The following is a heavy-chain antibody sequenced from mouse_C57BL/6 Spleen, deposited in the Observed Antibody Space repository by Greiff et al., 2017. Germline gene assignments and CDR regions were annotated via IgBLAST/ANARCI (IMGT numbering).Heavy chain of an antibody. V-gene: IGHV1-22*01. CDR2: INPENGGT. Sequence: VQLQQSGAELVKPGASVKMSCKASGYTFTDYYMHWVKQRPGQGLEWIGYINPENGGTNYNQKFKGKATLTVDKSSSTAYMQLRSLTSEDSAVYYCARRHYGCCGDVRDWGTGTTVTVS. J-gene: IGHJ1*03. D-gene: IGHD1-2*01. CDR3: ARRHYGCCGDVRD. CDR1: GYTFTDYY.